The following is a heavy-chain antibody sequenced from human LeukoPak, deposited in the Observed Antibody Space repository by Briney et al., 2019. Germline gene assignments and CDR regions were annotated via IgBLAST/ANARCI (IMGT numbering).Heavy chain of an antibody. J-gene: IGHJ3*02. CDR2: FDPEDGET. CDR1: GYTLTELS. CDR3: ATDHGGFGELADAFDI. D-gene: IGHD3-10*01. V-gene: IGHV1-24*01. Sequence: ASVKVSCKVSGYTLTELSMHWVRQAPGKGLEWMGGFDPEDGETIYAQKFQGRVTMTEDTSTDTAYMELSSLRSEDTAVYYCATDHGGFGELADAFDIWGQGTMVTVSS.